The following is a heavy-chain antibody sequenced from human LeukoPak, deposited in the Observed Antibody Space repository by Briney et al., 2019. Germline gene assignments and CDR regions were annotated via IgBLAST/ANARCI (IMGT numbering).Heavy chain of an antibody. D-gene: IGHD2-21*02. J-gene: IGHJ6*03. CDR1: GGSISSSSYY. CDR2: IYYSGST. V-gene: IGHV4-39*07. Sequence: SETLSLTCTVSGGSISSSSYYWGWIRQPPGKGLEWIGSIYYSGSTYYNPSLKSRVTISVDTSKNQFSLKLSSVTAADTAVYYCARAHVVVTAMGYYYYMDVWGKGTTVTISS. CDR3: ARAHVVVTAMGYYYYMDV.